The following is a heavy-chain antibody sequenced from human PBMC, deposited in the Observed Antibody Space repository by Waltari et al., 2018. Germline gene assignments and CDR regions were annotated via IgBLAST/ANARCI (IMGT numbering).Heavy chain of an antibody. CDR3: ARGINESFEP. CDR1: GFTFSNYA. D-gene: IGHD1-1*01. V-gene: IGHV3-23*01. Sequence: EVQVLESGGGLAQPGGSLRLSCAASGFTFSNYAMRWVRQAPGKGLECVSGINSGGDSTAYVDSVKGRFTISRDNSKNTLYLQMNSLRVEDTALYYRARGINESFEPWGQGTLVTVSS. J-gene: IGHJ5*02. CDR2: INSGGDST.